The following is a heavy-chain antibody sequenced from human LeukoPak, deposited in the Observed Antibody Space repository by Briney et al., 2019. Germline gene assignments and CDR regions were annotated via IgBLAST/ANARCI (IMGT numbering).Heavy chain of an antibody. J-gene: IGHJ4*02. CDR3: AKDGGVEY. CDR1: GFTFSSYS. D-gene: IGHD2-15*01. Sequence: AGGSLRLSCAASGFTFSSYSMNWVRQAPGKGLEWVSIIYRGGGTYYADSVKGRFTISRDDSKNTLYLQINSLRVDDTAVYYCAKDGGVEYWGQGILVTVS. V-gene: IGHV3-66*01. CDR2: IYRGGGT.